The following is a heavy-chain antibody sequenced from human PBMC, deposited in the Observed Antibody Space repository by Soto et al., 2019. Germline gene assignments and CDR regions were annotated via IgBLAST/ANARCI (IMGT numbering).Heavy chain of an antibody. Sequence: QVQLVESGGGVVQPGRSLRLSCAASGFTFSSYAMHWVRQAPGKGLEWVAFISYDGSNKYYADSVKGRFAISRDNSRNTLSLQMNSLGAADTAVYYCARQWLGSPPDPFDVWGQGTMLSVSS. CDR2: ISYDGSNK. J-gene: IGHJ3*01. D-gene: IGHD6-19*01. CDR3: ARQWLGSPPDPFDV. CDR1: GFTFSSYA. V-gene: IGHV3-30*09.